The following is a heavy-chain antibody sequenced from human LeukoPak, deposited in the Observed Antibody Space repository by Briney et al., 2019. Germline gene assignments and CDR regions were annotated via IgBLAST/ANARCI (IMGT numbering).Heavy chain of an antibody. Sequence: PSETLSLTCTVSGGSIGSSTYYWGWIRQPPGKGLEWIGSIYYSGSTHYNPSLKSRVSISVDTSKDQFSLKLNSVTAADTAVYYCASLGGCSSTSCYSAGYVGGYMDVWGKRTTVTVSS. CDR1: GGSIGSSTYY. V-gene: IGHV4-39*01. CDR3: ASLGGCSSTSCYSAGYVGGYMDV. CDR2: IYYSGST. D-gene: IGHD2-2*01. J-gene: IGHJ6*03.